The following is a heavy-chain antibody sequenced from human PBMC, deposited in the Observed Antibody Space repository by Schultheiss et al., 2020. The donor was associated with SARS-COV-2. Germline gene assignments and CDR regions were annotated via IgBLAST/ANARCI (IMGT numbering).Heavy chain of an antibody. J-gene: IGHJ6*02. CDR2: IWYDGSNK. Sequence: GESLKISCAASGFTFSSYGMHWVRQAPGKGLEWVAVIWYDGSNKYYADSVKGRFTISRDNAKNTLYLQMNSLRAEDTAVYYCARASDFWTGYYGMDVWGQGTTVTVSS. CDR3: ARASDFWTGYYGMDV. CDR1: GFTFSSYG. D-gene: IGHD3/OR15-3a*01. V-gene: IGHV3-33*01.